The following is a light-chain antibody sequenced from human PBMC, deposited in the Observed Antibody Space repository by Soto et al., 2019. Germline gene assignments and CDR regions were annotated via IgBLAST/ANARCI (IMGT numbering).Light chain of an antibody. Sequence: EIVLTQSPATLSLSPGERATLSCRASPSVSSYLAWYQQKPGQAPRLLIYDASNMATGIPARFSGSGSGTDLTLTISSLEPEDSAGYYCQQRSNWPLTFGGGTKLEIK. CDR1: PSVSSY. CDR3: QQRSNWPLT. CDR2: DAS. J-gene: IGKJ4*01. V-gene: IGKV3-11*01.